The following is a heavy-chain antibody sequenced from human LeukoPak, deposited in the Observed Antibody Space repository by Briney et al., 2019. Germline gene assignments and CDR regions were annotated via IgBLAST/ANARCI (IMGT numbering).Heavy chain of an antibody. Sequence: ASAKVFCKASGYTFRSHGISWVRQAPGQGLEWMGWISCYDGTTKYAQKFQGRVTLTTDTSTRTAYMELRNLRSDDTAVYYCARDPSNSVGNRIYFDFWGQGTLVTVS. D-gene: IGHD5/OR15-5a*01. J-gene: IGHJ4*02. V-gene: IGHV1-18*01. CDR3: ARDPSNSVGNRIYFDF. CDR1: GYTFRSHG. CDR2: ISCYDGTT.